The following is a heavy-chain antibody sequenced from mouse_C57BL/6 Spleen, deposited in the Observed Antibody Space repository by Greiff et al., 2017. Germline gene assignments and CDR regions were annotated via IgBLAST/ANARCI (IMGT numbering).Heavy chain of an antibody. CDR2: IDPSDSYT. J-gene: IGHJ3*01. Sequence: QVQLQQSGAELVMPGASVKLSCKASGYTFTSYWMHWVKQRPGQGLEWIGEIDPSDSYTNYNQKFKGKSTLTVDKSSSTAYMQLSSLTSEDSAVYYCARGGTTVTGAYWGQGTLVTVSA. CDR1: GYTFTSYW. D-gene: IGHD1-1*01. V-gene: IGHV1-69*01. CDR3: ARGGTTVTGAY.